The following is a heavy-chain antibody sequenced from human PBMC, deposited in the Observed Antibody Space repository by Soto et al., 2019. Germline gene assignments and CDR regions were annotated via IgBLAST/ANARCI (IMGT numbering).Heavy chain of an antibody. CDR2: IYSGGST. CDR1: GFTVSSNY. J-gene: IGHJ3*02. V-gene: IGHV3-53*04. Sequence: EVQLVESGGGLVQPGGSLRLSCAASGFTVSSNYMSWVRQAPGKGLEWVSVIYSGGSTYYADSVKGRFTISRHNSKNKLYVQMNGLRGEVTAVYYCGRALTSYSSGDAFDIWGQGTMVTVSS. D-gene: IGHD6-19*01. CDR3: GRALTSYSSGDAFDI.